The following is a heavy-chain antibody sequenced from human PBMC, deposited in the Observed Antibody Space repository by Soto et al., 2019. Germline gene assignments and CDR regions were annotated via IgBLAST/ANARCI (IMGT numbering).Heavy chain of an antibody. CDR3: ARHRHPRGTVGATSPLDP. CDR2: HYSGGST. D-gene: IGHD1-26*01. V-gene: IGHV3-53*01. J-gene: IGHJ5*02. Sequence: PGGSLRHSCAISGFSVSSNYLSWGRQAPGKGLEWVSVHYSGGSTYYADSVQGRFTISRDKSNNTLYLQMRRVRAEDTAVYFCARHRHPRGTVGATSPLDPWGQGTQVTVSS. CDR1: GFSVSSNY.